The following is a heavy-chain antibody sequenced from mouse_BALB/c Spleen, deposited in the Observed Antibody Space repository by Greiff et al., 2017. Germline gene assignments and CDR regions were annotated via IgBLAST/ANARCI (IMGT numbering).Heavy chain of an antibody. CDR3: ARSDGSSYGFAY. D-gene: IGHD1-1*01. CDR1: GFTFSSFG. Sequence: EVKVVESGGGLVQPGGSRKLSCAASGFTFSSFGMHWVRQAPEKGLEWVAYISSGSSTIYYADTVKGRFTISRDNPKNTLFLQMTSLRSEDTAMYYCARSDGSSYGFAYWGQGTLVTVSA. CDR2: ISSGSSTI. V-gene: IGHV5-17*02. J-gene: IGHJ3*01.